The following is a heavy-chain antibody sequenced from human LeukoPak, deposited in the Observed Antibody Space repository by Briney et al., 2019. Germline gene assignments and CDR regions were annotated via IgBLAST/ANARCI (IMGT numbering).Heavy chain of an antibody. CDR2: INHSGST. D-gene: IGHD3-9*01. V-gene: IGHV4-34*01. CDR1: GGSFSGYY. J-gene: IGHJ4*02. Sequence: SETLSLTCAVSGGSFSGYYWSWIRQPPGKGLEWIGEINHSGSTNYNPSLKSRVTISVDTSKNQFSLKLSSVTAADTAVYYCARGYYDILTGYYSPFFDYWGQGTLVTVSS. CDR3: ARGYYDILTGYYSPFFDY.